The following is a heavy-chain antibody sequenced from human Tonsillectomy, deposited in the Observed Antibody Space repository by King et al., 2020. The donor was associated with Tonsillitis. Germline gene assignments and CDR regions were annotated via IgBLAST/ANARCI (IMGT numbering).Heavy chain of an antibody. D-gene: IGHD5-24*01. V-gene: IGHV3-48*01. CDR2: ISSSSCTI. Sequence: EVQLVESGGGLVQPGGSLRLSCAASGFTLSSYSMKWVRQAPGQGLEWVAYISSSSCTIYYVDSVKGRFTISRDSAMNSLYLQMNSLRVEDTAVYYCARDRMAAAWGQGTLVTVSS. CDR1: GFTLSSYS. CDR3: ARDRMAAA. J-gene: IGHJ5*02.